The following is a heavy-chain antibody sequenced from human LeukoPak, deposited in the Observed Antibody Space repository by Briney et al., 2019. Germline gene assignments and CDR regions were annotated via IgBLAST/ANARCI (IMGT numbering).Heavy chain of an antibody. CDR3: ARGNPSGSSAAFDY. D-gene: IGHD1-26*01. V-gene: IGHV4-34*01. CDR1: GGSFSGYY. J-gene: IGHJ4*02. CDR2: TNHSGST. Sequence: PSETLSLTCAVYGGSFSGYYWSWIRQPPGKGLEWIGETNHSGSTKYNPSLKSRVTISVHTSKNQFSLTLNSVTAADTAVYYCARGNPSGSSAAFDYWGQGTLVTVSS.